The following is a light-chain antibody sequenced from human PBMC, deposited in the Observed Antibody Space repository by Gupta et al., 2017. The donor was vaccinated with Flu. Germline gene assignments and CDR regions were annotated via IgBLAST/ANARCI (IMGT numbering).Light chain of an antibody. CDR1: SSDVGGYNY. CDR2: DVN. Sequence: TSSDVGGYNYVSWYQQHPGKAPKRMIYDVNKRPSGVPDRFSGSSSGNTASLTISGLQAEDEADYYCCSYAGTYTWVFGGGTKLTVL. CDR3: CSYAGTYTWV. J-gene: IGLJ3*02. V-gene: IGLV2-11*01.